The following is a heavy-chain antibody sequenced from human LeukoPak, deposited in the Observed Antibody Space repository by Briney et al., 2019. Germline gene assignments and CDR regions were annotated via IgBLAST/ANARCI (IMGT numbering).Heavy chain of an antibody. CDR1: GGTFSGYA. D-gene: IGHD2-2*01. J-gene: IGHJ6*03. CDR2: IIPIFGTA. Sequence: ASVKVSCKASGGTFSGYAISWVRQAPGQGLEWMGGIIPIFGTANYAQKFQGRVTITTDESTSTAYMELSSLRSEDTAVYYCANGRYLPAAKYYYYYYYMDVWGKGTTVTVSS. V-gene: IGHV1-69*05. CDR3: ANGRYLPAAKYYYYYYYMDV.